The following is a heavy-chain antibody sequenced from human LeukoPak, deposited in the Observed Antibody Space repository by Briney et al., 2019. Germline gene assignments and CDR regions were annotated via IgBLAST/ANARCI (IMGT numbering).Heavy chain of an antibody. J-gene: IGHJ5*02. CDR2: INPSGGST. D-gene: IGHD6-13*01. V-gene: IGHV1-46*01. CDR1: GYTFTYYY. CDR3: AREAIAAAEDWFDP. Sequence: GASVKVSCKASGYTFTYYYIHWVRQAPGHGLEWMGIINPSGGSTNYAQKFQGRVTMTRDTSTSTVYMELSSLRSEDTAVYYCAREAIAAAEDWFDPWGQGTLVIVSS.